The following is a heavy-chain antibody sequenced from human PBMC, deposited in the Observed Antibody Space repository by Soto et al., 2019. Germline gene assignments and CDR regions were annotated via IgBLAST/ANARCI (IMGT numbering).Heavy chain of an antibody. CDR2: ISAYKGKT. J-gene: IGHJ4*02. CDR1: GYTFSTYD. V-gene: IGHV1-18*04. Sequence: QDQLVQSGVEVKKPGASVRVSCKAFGYTFSTYDISWVRQAPGQGLEWMGWISAYKGKTNYAQSLQDRLTMTTDASASTASMDLRSLRLDDTAVYYCARVVASSSWFFDLWGQGTLVTVSP. CDR3: ARVVASSSWFFDL. D-gene: IGHD3-22*01.